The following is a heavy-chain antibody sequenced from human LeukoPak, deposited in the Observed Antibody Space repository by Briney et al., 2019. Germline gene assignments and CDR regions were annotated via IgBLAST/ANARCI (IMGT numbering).Heavy chain of an antibody. CDR1: GGTFSSYA. V-gene: IGHV1-69*04. CDR2: IIPILGIA. CDR3: ATIAASDAEYFQH. Sequence: SVKVSCKASGGTFSSYAISWVRQAPGQGLEWMGRIIPILGIANYAQKFQGRVTMTRDTSTSTVYMDVSSLRSDDTAVYYCATIAASDAEYFQHWGQGTLVTVSS. J-gene: IGHJ1*01. D-gene: IGHD6-6*01.